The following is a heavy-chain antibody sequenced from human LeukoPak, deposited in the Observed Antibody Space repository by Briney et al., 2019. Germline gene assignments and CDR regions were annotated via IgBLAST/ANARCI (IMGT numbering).Heavy chain of an antibody. V-gene: IGHV3-15*01. D-gene: IGHD3-10*01. CDR1: GLSISNDW. J-gene: IGHJ4*02. CDR2: VKSKSSGETT. CDR3: TLIQGWGSGSYYLDY. Sequence: GGSLRLSCAVSGLSISNDWMSWVRQAPGKGLEWVGRVKSKSSGETTDYAAPVKGRFTISRDDSENTLYLQMNSLKIEDIAVYFCTLIQGWGSGSYYLDYWGQGTLVTVSS.